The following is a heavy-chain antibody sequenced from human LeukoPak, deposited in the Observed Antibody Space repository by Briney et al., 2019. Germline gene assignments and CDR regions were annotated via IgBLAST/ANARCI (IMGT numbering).Heavy chain of an antibody. Sequence: SETLSLTCAVSGDSVSGSSYYWAWIRQPPGEGLEWIGSIDYSGSAVYNPSLNSRLTISVDTSKNQVSLKVPSVTAADTAVYYCGRRAYSYGFRFDPWGQGTLVIVSS. J-gene: IGHJ5*02. CDR3: GRRAYSYGFRFDP. CDR1: GDSVSGSSYY. CDR2: IDYSGSA. D-gene: IGHD3-16*02. V-gene: IGHV4-39*01.